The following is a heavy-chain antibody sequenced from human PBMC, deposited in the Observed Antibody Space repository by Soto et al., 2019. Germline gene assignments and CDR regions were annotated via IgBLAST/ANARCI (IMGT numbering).Heavy chain of an antibody. V-gene: IGHV1-18*01. CDR3: XXXXXPVDY. CDR2: ISAYNGNT. Sequence: QVQLVQSGAEVKKPGASVKVSCKASGYTFTSYGIXXXXXXXGQGLEWMGWISAYNGNTKYAQKLQGRVTMTTDTXXXXXXXXXXXXXXXXXXXXXXXXXXXPVDYWGQGTLVTVSS. J-gene: IGHJ4*02. CDR1: GYTFTSYG.